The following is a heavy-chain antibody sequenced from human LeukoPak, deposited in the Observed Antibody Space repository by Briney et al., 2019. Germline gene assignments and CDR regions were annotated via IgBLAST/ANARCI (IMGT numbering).Heavy chain of an antibody. CDR2: IKEDGSEK. Sequence: GGSLRLSCAASGFTFSSYWMTWVRQAPGKGLEWVANIKEDGSEKHYVDFVRGRFTISRDNAKNSLYLQMNSLRVEDTAVYYCARGYGSKDYWGQGALVTVSS. V-gene: IGHV3-7*03. CDR1: GFTFSSYW. J-gene: IGHJ4*02. D-gene: IGHD5-18*01. CDR3: ARGYGSKDY.